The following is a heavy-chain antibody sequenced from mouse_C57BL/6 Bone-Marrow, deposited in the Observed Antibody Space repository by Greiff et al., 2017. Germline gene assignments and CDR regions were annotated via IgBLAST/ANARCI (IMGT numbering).Heavy chain of an antibody. D-gene: IGHD1-1*01. CDR2: IYPRSGNT. CDR3: ARPLRSYAMDY. Sequence: QVQLQQSGAELARPGASVKLSCKASGYTFTSYGISWVKQRTGQGLAWIGEIYPRSGNTYYNEKFKGKGTLTADKSSSTAYMQLRSLTSEDSAVYFCARPLRSYAMDYWGQGTSVTVSS. CDR1: GYTFTSYG. V-gene: IGHV1-81*01. J-gene: IGHJ4*01.